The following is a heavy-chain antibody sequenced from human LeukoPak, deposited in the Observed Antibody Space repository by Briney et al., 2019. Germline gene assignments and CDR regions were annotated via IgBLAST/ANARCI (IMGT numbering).Heavy chain of an antibody. V-gene: IGHV4-4*02. Sequence: NPSETLSLTCAVSGDSMSSGYWWSWVRQPPGKGLEWIGEIYHSGSTNYNPSLKSRVIISVDKSKNQFSLRLSSVTAADTAVYYCASLYSDFDYWGLGTLVTVFS. D-gene: IGHD2-21*01. J-gene: IGHJ4*02. CDR1: GDSMSSGYW. CDR2: IYHSGST. CDR3: ASLYSDFDY.